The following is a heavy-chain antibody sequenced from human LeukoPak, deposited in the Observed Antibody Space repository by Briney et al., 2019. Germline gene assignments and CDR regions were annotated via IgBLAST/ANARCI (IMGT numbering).Heavy chain of an antibody. V-gene: IGHV1-69*04. J-gene: IGHJ4*02. D-gene: IGHD4-17*01. CDR1: GGTFSSYA. CDR2: IIPIFGIA. Sequence: ASVKVSCKASGGTFSSYAISWVRQAPGQVLEWMGRIIPIFGIANYAQKFQGRVTITANKSTSTAYMELSSLRSEDTAVYYCASGLKTVTLDYWGQGTLVTVSS. CDR3: ASGLKTVTLDY.